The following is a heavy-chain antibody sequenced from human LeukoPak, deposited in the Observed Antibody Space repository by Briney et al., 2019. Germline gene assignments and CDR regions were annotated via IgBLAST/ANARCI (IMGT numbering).Heavy chain of an antibody. CDR3: ARGGSGWYKNWFDP. CDR1: GXTFSDCS. V-gene: IGHV3-48*02. D-gene: IGHD6-19*01. Sequence: GGSLRLSCAASGXTFSDCSMNWVRQAPGKGLEWVSYISRSSTTIYYADSVKGRFTISRDNAKNSLYLQMNSLRDEDTAVYYCARGGSGWYKNWFDPWGQGTLVTVSS. CDR2: ISRSSTTI. J-gene: IGHJ5*02.